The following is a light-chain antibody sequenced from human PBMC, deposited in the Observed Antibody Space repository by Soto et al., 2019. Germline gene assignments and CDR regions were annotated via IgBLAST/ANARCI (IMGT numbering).Light chain of an antibody. CDR2: RAS. CDR1: QSVSSN. Sequence: EIVITQSPDTLSVSPGERATLSCRASQSVSSNLAWYQQKPGQAPRLLIYRASTRATAIPARFSGSGSGTEFTLTISNLQSEDFAVYYCQQYNNWPPPWTFGQGTKVEV. CDR3: QQYNNWPPPWT. V-gene: IGKV3-15*01. J-gene: IGKJ1*01.